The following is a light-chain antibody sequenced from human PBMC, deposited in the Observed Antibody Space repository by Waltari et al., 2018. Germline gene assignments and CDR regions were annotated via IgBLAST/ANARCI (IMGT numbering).Light chain of an antibody. Sequence: QSALTQPASVSGSPGQSITISCSGTDSDVGAYDFVSWYQQHPGKAPHLIIYEVSNRPSGISNRFSASTSGNTASLTSSGLQAEDEADYYCSSYTTSSAPGVFGTGTRVTVL. CDR3: SSYTTSSAPGV. V-gene: IGLV2-14*01. CDR1: DSDVGAYDF. CDR2: EVS. J-gene: IGLJ1*01.